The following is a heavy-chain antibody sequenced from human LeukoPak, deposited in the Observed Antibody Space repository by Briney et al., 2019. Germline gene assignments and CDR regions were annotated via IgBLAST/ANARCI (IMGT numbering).Heavy chain of an antibody. CDR2: ISGSGGST. D-gene: IGHD3-16*01. CDR1: GFSFSSYA. V-gene: IGHV3-23*01. CDR3: AQGGSLYYFDY. Sequence: GGSLGLSCAASGFSFSSYAMSWVRQAPGKGLEWVSGISGSGGSTYYADSVKGRFTISRDNSKNTLYLQMNSLRAEDTAVYYCAQGGSLYYFDYWGQGTLVTVSS. J-gene: IGHJ4*02.